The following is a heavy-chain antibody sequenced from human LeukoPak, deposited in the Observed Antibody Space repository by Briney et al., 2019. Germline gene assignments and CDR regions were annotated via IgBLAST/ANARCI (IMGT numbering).Heavy chain of an antibody. CDR1: GFTFSSYG. D-gene: IGHD3-22*01. CDR3: ASYYDYIGYTFDY. CDR2: VGSSASST. V-gene: IGHV3-23*05. J-gene: IGHJ4*02. Sequence: GGSLRLSCAASGFTFSSYGMHWVRQAPGEGLEWVSSVGSSASSTYYADSVKGRFTISGDNSKNTLYLQMNSLRAEDTAVYYCASYYDYIGYTFDYWGRGTLVTVSS.